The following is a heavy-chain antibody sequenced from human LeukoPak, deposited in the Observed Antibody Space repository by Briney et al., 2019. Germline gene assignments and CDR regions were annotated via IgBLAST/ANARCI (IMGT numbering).Heavy chain of an antibody. CDR3: ARGFVLRYFDWLPYFDY. D-gene: IGHD3-9*01. V-gene: IGHV4-30-2*01. CDR2: IYHSGST. CDR1: GGSISSGGYS. Sequence: PSQTLSLTCAVSGGSISSGGYSWSWIRQPPGKGLEWIGYIYHSGSTYYNPSLKSRVTISVDRSKNQFSLKLSSVTAADTAVYYCARGFVLRYFDWLPYFDYWSQGTLVTVTS. J-gene: IGHJ4*02.